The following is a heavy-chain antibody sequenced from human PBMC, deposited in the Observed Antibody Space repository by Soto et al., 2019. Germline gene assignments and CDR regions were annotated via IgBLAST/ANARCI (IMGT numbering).Heavy chain of an antibody. CDR2: IIPIFGTA. V-gene: IGHV1-69*12. J-gene: IGHJ6*02. CDR1: GGTFSSYA. D-gene: IGHD2-2*01. Sequence: QVQLVQSGAEVKKPGSSVKVSCKASGGTFSSYAISWVRQAPGQGLEWMGGIIPIFGTANYAQKFQGRVTINADESTSTAYMELSSLRSEDTAVYYCASIVLVPAAGGYYGMDVWGQGTTVTVSS. CDR3: ASIVLVPAAGGYYGMDV.